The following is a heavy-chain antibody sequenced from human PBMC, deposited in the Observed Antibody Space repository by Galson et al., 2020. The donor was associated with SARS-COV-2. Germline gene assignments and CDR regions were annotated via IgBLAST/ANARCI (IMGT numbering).Heavy chain of an antibody. CDR3: TTALYSYPTYYYYGMDV. Sequence: GGSLRLSCAASGFTFSNAWMSWVRQAPGKGLEWVGRIKSKTDGGTTDYAAPVKGRFTISRDDSKNTLYLQMNSLKTEDTAVYYCTTALYSYPTYYYYGMDVWGQGTTVTVSS. V-gene: IGHV3-15*01. J-gene: IGHJ6*02. CDR1: GFTFSNAW. D-gene: IGHD5-18*01. CDR2: IKSKTDGGTT.